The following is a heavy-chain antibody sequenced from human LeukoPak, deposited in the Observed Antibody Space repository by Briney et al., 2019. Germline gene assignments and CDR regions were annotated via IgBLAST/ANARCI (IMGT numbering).Heavy chain of an antibody. V-gene: IGHV3-30*18. D-gene: IGHD3-9*01. CDR3: AKVSGVLRYFDWLSTPPYYFDY. J-gene: IGHJ4*02. CDR1: GFTFSIYG. CDR2: ISYDGSNK. Sequence: GGSLRLSCAASGFTFSIYGMHWVRQAPGKWLEWVAVISYDGSNKYYADSVKGRFTISRDNSKNTLYLQMNSLRAEDTAVYYCAKVSGVLRYFDWLSTPPYYFDYWGQGTLVTVSS.